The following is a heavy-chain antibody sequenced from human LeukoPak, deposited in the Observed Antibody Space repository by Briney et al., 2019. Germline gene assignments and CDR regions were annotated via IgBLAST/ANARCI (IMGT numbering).Heavy chain of an antibody. CDR1: GFTFSSYG. CDR3: VKDRGSGSYSDY. J-gene: IGHJ4*02. V-gene: IGHV3-30*02. D-gene: IGHD1-26*01. Sequence: GGSLRLSCAASGFTFSSYGMHWVRQAPGKGLEWVAFIRYDGSNKYYADSVKGRFTISRDNSKNTLYLQMNSLRAEDTAVYYCVKDRGSGSYSDYWGQGTLVTVSS. CDR2: IRYDGSNK.